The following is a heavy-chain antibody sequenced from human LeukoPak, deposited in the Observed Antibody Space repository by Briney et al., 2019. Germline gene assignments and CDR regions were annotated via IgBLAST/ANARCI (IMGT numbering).Heavy chain of an antibody. CDR2: IYYSGST. J-gene: IGHJ6*02. CDR1: GGSISSSSYY. D-gene: IGHD6-19*01. CDR3: ARLSPGSSGWSYYYGMDV. V-gene: IGHV4-39*07. Sequence: SETLSLTCTVSGGSISSSSYYWGWIRQPPGKGLEWIGSIYYSGSTYYNPSLKSRVTISVDTSKNQFSLKLSSVTAADTAVYYCARLSPGSSGWSYYYGMDVWGQGTTVTVSS.